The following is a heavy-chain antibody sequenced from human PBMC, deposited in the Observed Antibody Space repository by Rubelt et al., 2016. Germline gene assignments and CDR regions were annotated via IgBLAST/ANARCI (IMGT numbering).Heavy chain of an antibody. CDR1: GGSISSYY. J-gene: IGHJ4*02. CDR2: IYYSGST. Sequence: QVQLQESGPGLVKPSETLSLTCTVSGGSISSYYWSWIRQPPGKGLEWIGYIYYSGSTNYNPSLKSRVTISVDTSKNQFSLKLSSVTAADTAVYYCARDGKGYSSGWYPYFDYWGQGALVTVSS. V-gene: IGHV4-59*01. CDR3: ARDGKGYSSGWYPYFDY. D-gene: IGHD6-19*01.